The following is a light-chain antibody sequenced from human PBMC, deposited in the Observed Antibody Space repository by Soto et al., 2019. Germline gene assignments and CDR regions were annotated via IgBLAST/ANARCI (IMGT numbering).Light chain of an antibody. CDR2: VNSDGSH. Sequence: QAVVSQSPSASASLGASVKLTCTLSSGHSSNAITWHQQQPEKGPRYLMKVNSDGSHTKGDGIPDRFSGSSSGAERYLTISSLQSEDEADYYCQTWGTGFAVFGGGTQLTVL. J-gene: IGLJ7*01. CDR1: SGHSSNA. V-gene: IGLV4-69*01. CDR3: QTWGTGFAV.